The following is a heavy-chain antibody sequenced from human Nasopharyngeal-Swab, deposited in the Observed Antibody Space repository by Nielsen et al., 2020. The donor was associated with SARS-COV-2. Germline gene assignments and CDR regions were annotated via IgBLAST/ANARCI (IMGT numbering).Heavy chain of an antibody. D-gene: IGHD2-21*01. V-gene: IGHV3-11*05. Sequence: GESLKIPCAASGFTFSDYYMSWIRQAPGKGLEWVSYISSSSSYTNYADSVQGRFTISRDKAENSLYLQMNSLRAEDTAVYYCARDKDGLDYWGQGTLVTVSS. CDR1: GFTFSDYY. CDR2: ISSSSSYT. CDR3: ARDKDGLDY. J-gene: IGHJ4*02.